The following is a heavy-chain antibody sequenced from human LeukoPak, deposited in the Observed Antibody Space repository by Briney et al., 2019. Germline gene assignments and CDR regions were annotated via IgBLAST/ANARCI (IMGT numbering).Heavy chain of an antibody. Sequence: PSETLSLTCAVYGGSFSGYYWSWIRQPPGKGLEWIGEINHSGSTNYNPSLKSRVTISVDTSKNQFSLKLSSVTAADTAVYYCARAAGYYDILTGYQNSPGYYWGQGTLVTVSS. J-gene: IGHJ4*02. V-gene: IGHV4-34*01. CDR3: ARAAGYYDILTGYQNSPGYY. CDR1: GGSFSGYY. D-gene: IGHD3-9*01. CDR2: INHSGST.